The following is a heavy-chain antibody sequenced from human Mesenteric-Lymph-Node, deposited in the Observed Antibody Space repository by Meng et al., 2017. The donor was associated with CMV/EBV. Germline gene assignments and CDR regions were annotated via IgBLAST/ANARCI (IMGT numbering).Heavy chain of an antibody. CDR2: ISPSGGST. CDR1: GYTFTNHY. D-gene: IGHD4-17*01. J-gene: IGHJ4*02. V-gene: IGHV1-46*01. CDR3: ARAHDYGDYEGDY. Sequence: KAFGYTFTNHYMHWVRQAPGQGLEWMGRISPSGGSTSYAQKFQGRVTMARDTSTSTVYMELSSLRSEDTAVYYCARAHDYGDYEGDYWGQGTLVTVSS.